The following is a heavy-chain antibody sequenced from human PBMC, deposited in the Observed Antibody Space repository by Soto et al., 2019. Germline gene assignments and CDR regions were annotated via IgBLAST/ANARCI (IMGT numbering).Heavy chain of an antibody. CDR1: GYTFTSYA. CDR2: INAGNGNT. V-gene: IGHV1-3*01. CDR3: ARDKVTTFYYYYGMDV. D-gene: IGHD4-17*01. J-gene: IGHJ6*02. Sequence: ASVKVSCKASGYTFTSYAMHWVRQAPGQRLEWMGWINAGNGNTKYSQKFQGRVTITRDTYASTAYMELSSLRSEDTAVYYCARDKVTTFYYYYGMDVWGQGTTVTVSS.